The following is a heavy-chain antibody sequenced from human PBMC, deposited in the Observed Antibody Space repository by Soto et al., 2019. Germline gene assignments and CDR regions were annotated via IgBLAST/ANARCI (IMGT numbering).Heavy chain of an antibody. D-gene: IGHD3-9*01. V-gene: IGHV1-46*01. CDR1: GYTFTTYY. J-gene: IGHJ6*02. Sequence: ASVKVSCKASGYTFTTYYMHWVRQAPGQGLEWMGIIDPSGGSTTYAQKFQGRVTMTRDTSTSTVYMELRSLRSDDTAVYYCARGPPTVRYFDWSAPNYSKDLCLHGTTVTVSS. CDR2: IDPSGGST. CDR3: ARGPPTVRYFDWSAPNYSKDL.